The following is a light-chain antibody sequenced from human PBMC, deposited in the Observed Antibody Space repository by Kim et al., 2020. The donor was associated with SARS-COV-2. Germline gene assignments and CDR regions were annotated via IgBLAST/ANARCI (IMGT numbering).Light chain of an antibody. CDR1: QSLSNTY. J-gene: IGKJ4*01. CDR3: QQYDNSPLT. Sequence: PGERATLSCRASQSLSNTYLAWYQQKPGQPPRLLIYCASSRATGIPDRFSGSGSGTDFTFSISRLEPEDFAVYYCQQYDNSPLTFGGGTKVDIK. CDR2: CAS. V-gene: IGKV3-20*01.